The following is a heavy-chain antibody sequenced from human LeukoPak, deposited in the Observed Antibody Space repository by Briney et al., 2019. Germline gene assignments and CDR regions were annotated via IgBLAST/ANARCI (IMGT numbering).Heavy chain of an antibody. CDR2: IYYSGST. Sequence: SETLSLTCTVSGVSISSGGYYWSWIRRHPGKGLEWIGYIYYSGSTYYNPSLKSRLTISLDTSNNQFSLKLSSVTAAGTAVYYRARGPVRDYSNYWGQGTPVTVSS. J-gene: IGHJ4*02. D-gene: IGHD4-11*01. CDR3: ARGPVRDYSNY. CDR1: GVSISSGGYY. V-gene: IGHV4-31*03.